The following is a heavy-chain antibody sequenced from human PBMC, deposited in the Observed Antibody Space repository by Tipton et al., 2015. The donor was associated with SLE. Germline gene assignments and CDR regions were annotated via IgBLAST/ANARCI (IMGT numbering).Heavy chain of an antibody. CDR1: GYTFSHYG. J-gene: IGHJ1*01. V-gene: IGHV1-18*01. D-gene: IGHD3-22*01. CDR2: ISGYNGKT. Sequence: QSGAEVKKPGASVKVSCKASGYTFSHYGINWVRQAPGQGLEWMGWISGYNGKTNYGQNVQGRVTLTTDTSTSTAYMELRSLISDDTAVYYCVRADLYYYDTSGYVPAEYFHHWGQGTLVTVSS. CDR3: VRADLYYYDTSGYVPAEYFHH.